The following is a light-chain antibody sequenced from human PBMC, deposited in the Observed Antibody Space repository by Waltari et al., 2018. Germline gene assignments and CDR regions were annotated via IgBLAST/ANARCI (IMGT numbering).Light chain of an antibody. V-gene: IGLV2-23*02. CDR2: EVT. Sequence: QSGLTQPACVSGSPGQSITISCTGTSSDVGNYNLVSWYQQYPGKAPKLMVYEVTKRTSGVSDRFSGSKSGNTASLTIYGLQSEDEADYYCCSYAGLGIYVFGTGTKVTVL. CDR1: SSDVGNYNL. CDR3: CSYAGLGIYV. J-gene: IGLJ1*01.